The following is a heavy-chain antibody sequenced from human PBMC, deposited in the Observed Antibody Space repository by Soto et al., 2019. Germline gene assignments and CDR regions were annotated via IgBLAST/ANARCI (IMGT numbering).Heavy chain of an antibody. CDR2: INHSGST. D-gene: IGHD3-3*01. Sequence: SETLSLTCAVYGGSFSGYYWSWIRQPPGKGLEWIGEINHSGSTNYNPSLKSLVTISVDTSKNQFSLKLSSVTAADTAVYYCARGFGRSSKFWSGYYTGWGQGTLVTVSS. CDR1: GGSFSGYY. V-gene: IGHV4-34*01. CDR3: ARGFGRSSKFWSGYYTG. J-gene: IGHJ4*02.